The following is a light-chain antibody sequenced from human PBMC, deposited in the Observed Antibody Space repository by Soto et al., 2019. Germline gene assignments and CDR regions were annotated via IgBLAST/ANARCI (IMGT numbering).Light chain of an antibody. CDR3: QQYGTSPRT. Sequence: EIVLTQSPGTLSLSPGERATLSCRASQSVSSSYLAWYQQKPGQAPRLLIYDASSRATGIPDRFSGSGSGTDFTLTISRLEAEDFAVYYCQQYGTSPRTFGQGIKVEIK. V-gene: IGKV3-20*01. CDR1: QSVSSSY. CDR2: DAS. J-gene: IGKJ1*01.